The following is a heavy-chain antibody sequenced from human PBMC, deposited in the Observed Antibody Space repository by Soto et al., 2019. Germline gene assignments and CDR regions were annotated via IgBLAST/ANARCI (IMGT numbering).Heavy chain of an antibody. V-gene: IGHV4-4*07. D-gene: IGHD4-17*01. CDR2: IYTTGAT. J-gene: IGHJ4*02. Sequence: QVQLQESGPGLVKPSETLSLTCSVSGDSISRKYWSWLRQPAGGGLEWMGRIYTTGATNYNSSLKSRVSMSVDTSKNQFSLGLTSVTAADTAVYFCAMTVIAPSPYLDHWGQGLLVTVSS. CDR3: AMTVIAPSPYLDH. CDR1: GDSISRKY.